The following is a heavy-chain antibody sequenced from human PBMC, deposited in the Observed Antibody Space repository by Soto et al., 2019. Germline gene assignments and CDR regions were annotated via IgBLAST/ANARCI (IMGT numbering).Heavy chain of an antibody. J-gene: IGHJ4*02. CDR3: SIYIVVVVAATDY. V-gene: IGHV3-23*01. CDR1: GFTFSSYA. Sequence: GGSLILSCAASGFTFSSYAMSWVRQAPGKGLEWVSAISGSGCSTFYAKSVKGRFTISRDNSKNTLYLQMNRVRAEDTAVYYCSIYIVVVVAATDYWGQGSRVTVSS. D-gene: IGHD2-15*01. CDR2: ISGSGCST.